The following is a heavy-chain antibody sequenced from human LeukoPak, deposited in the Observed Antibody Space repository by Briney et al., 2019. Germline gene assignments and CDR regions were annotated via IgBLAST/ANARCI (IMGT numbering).Heavy chain of an antibody. D-gene: IGHD2-2*02. CDR1: GFTFSSYW. J-gene: IGHJ3*02. Sequence: GGSLRLSCAASGFTFSSYWMSWVRQAPGKGLEWVANIKQDGSEKYYVDSVEGRLTISRDNAKNSLYLQMNSLRAEDTAVYYCARDVRDCSSTSCYSDAFDIWGQGTMVTVSS. CDR3: ARDVRDCSSTSCYSDAFDI. V-gene: IGHV3-7*01. CDR2: IKQDGSEK.